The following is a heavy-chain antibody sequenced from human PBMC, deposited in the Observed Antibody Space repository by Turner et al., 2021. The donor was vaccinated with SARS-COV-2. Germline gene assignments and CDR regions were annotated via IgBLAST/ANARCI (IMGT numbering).Heavy chain of an antibody. CDR1: GFTFSSYG. CDR2: TSYDGSNK. Sequence: QVQRVVSGGGVVAPGRSLSLPCAASGFTFSSYGMHWVRQAPGKGLEWVAVTSYDGSNKYYADSVKGRFTISRDNSKNTLYLQMNSLRAEDTAVYYCAKQQGLYSNPMYYFDYWGQGTLVTVSS. D-gene: IGHD4-4*01. CDR3: AKQQGLYSNPMYYFDY. V-gene: IGHV3-30*18. J-gene: IGHJ4*02.